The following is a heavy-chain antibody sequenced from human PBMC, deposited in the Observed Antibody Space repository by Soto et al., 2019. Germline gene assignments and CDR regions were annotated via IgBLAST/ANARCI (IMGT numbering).Heavy chain of an antibody. CDR1: GFTFSSYG. Sequence: PGGSLRLSCAAAGFTFSSYGMHWVRQAPGTGLEWVAVMSYDGSKYYADTVKGRFTISRDNSKNTPYLQINSLRPENTAVYYCAKDFTPWFGDYFYYYSGMDVWGQGTTVTVSS. V-gene: IGHV3-30*18. CDR3: AKDFTPWFGDYFYYYSGMDV. D-gene: IGHD4-17*01. CDR2: MSYDGSK. J-gene: IGHJ6*02.